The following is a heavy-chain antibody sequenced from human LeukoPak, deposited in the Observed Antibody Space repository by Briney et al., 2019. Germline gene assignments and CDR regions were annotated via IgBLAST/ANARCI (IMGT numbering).Heavy chain of an antibody. CDR2: INPNSGGT. CDR3: ARGQRDTSSSSVWFDP. V-gene: IGHV1-2*02. D-gene: IGHD6-6*01. Sequence: GASVKVSCKASGYTFTGYYLNWVRQAPGQGLEWMGWINPNSGGTNYAQKFQGRVSITRNTSISTAYMELSSLRSEDTAVYYCARGQRDTSSSSVWFDPWGQGTLVTVSS. J-gene: IGHJ5*02. CDR1: GYTFTGYY.